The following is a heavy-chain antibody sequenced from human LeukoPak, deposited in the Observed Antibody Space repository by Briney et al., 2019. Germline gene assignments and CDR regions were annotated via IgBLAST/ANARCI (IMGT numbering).Heavy chain of an antibody. D-gene: IGHD3-16*01. J-gene: IGHJ3*01. CDR3: ARRRERGASDAFAF. Sequence: GGSLRLSCAASGFTFSSYWMSWVRQAPGKGLEWVANIKQDGSEKYYVDSVKGRFTISRDNAKNTLYLQMDSLRAEDTAVYYCARRRERGASDAFAFWGQGTMVTVSS. V-gene: IGHV3-7*02. CDR2: IKQDGSEK. CDR1: GFTFSSYW.